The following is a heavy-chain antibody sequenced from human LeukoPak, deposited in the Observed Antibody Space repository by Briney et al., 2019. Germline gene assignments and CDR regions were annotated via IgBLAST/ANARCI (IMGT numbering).Heavy chain of an antibody. CDR3: ARGVWSSRGMQYYFDY. CDR1: GYTFTSFD. Sequence: ASVKVSCKASGYTFTSFDVHWVRQAPGQRLEWMGWINAGNGNTKYSQKFQGRVTITRDTSASTAYMELSSLRSEDTALYYCARGVWSSRGMQYYFDYWGQGTLVTVSS. J-gene: IGHJ4*02. D-gene: IGHD3-22*01. V-gene: IGHV1-3*01. CDR2: INAGNGNT.